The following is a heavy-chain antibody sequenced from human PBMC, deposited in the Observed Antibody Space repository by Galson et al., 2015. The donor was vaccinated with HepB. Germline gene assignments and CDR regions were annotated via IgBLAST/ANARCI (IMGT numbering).Heavy chain of an antibody. Sequence: SLRLSCAASGFRFSTSWMTWVRQAPGKWLERVANIKEDGSENYYVDPVRGRFTISRDNAKNSLYLQMNSLRADDTAVYFCARDQGYQTFDIWGQGTMVTVSS. CDR3: ARDQGYQTFDI. V-gene: IGHV3-7*01. CDR2: IKEDGSEN. CDR1: GFRFSTSW. D-gene: IGHD2-2*01. J-gene: IGHJ3*02.